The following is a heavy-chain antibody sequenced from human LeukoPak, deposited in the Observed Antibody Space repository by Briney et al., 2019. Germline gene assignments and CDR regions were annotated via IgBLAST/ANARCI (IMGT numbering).Heavy chain of an antibody. CDR2: IYTGGSA. J-gene: IGHJ3*02. CDR1: GFTVSSNY. Sequence: GGSLRLSCAASGFTVSSNYMSWVRQAPGKGREWVSVIYTGGSAYYADSVKGRFTISRDNSKNALYLQMNSLRAEDTAVYYCARGRGDGFDIWGQGTMVTVSS. CDR3: ARGRGDGFDI. V-gene: IGHV3-53*01.